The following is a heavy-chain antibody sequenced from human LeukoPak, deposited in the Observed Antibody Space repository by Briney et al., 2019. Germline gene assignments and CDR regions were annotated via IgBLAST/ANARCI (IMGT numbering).Heavy chain of an antibody. CDR2: ISSSGSTI. Sequence: PGGSLRLSCAASGFTFSDYYMSWIRQAPGKGLEWVSYISSSGSTIYYADSVKGRFTISRDNAKNSLYLQMNSLRAEDTAVYYCARDLGYCSSTSCPIKGFDYWGQGTLVTVSS. CDR1: GFTFSDYY. J-gene: IGHJ4*02. CDR3: ARDLGYCSSTSCPIKGFDY. V-gene: IGHV3-11*04. D-gene: IGHD2-2*01.